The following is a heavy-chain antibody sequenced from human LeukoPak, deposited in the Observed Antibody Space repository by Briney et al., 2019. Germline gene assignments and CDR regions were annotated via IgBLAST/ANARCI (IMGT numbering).Heavy chain of an antibody. CDR3: ARGPTYYDFWSGYYSYYYYYMDV. CDR1: GYTFTSYD. Sequence: RASVKVSCKASGYTFTSYDINWVRQATGQGLEWMGWMNPNSGNTGYAQKFQGRVTMTRNTSISTAYMELSSLRSEDPAVYYCARGPTYYDFWSGYYSYYYYYMDVWGKGTTVTVSS. J-gene: IGHJ6*03. D-gene: IGHD3-3*01. V-gene: IGHV1-8*01. CDR2: MNPNSGNT.